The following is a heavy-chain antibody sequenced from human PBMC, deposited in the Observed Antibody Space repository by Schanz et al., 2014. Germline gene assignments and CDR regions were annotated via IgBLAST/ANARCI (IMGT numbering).Heavy chain of an antibody. J-gene: IGHJ4*02. D-gene: IGHD2-2*01. CDR1: GGSISSYY. CDR2: IYTSGST. CDR3: ARHGRGLAKYQLLYFDY. V-gene: IGHV4-4*07. Sequence: QVQLQESGPGLVKPSETLSLTCSVSGGSISSYYWSWIRQPAGKGLEWIGRIYTSGSTNYNPSLKSRVTMSVDPSKNQFSLKLSSVTDADTAVYYCARHGRGLAKYQLLYFDYWGLGRLVIVSS.